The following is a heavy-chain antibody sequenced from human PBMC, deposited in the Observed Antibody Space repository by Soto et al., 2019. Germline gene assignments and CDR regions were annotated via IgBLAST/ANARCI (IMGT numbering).Heavy chain of an antibody. V-gene: IGHV5-51*01. CDR3: AREIYCSGGSCYSGPKGY. D-gene: IGHD2-15*01. J-gene: IGHJ4*02. CDR1: GYSFTSYW. Sequence: GESLKISCKGSGYSFTSYWIGWVRQMPGKGLEWMGIIYPGDSDTRYSPSFQGQVTISADKSISPAYLQWSSLKASDTAMYYCAREIYCSGGSCYSGPKGYWGQGTLVTAPQ. CDR2: IYPGDSDT.